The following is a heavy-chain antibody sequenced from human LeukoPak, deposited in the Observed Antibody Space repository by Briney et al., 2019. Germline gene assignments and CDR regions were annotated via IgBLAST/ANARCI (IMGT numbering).Heavy chain of an antibody. Sequence: GGALRLSCAASGFTFSDYVMSWVRQAPGKGLEWVSGISGSGDSTYYADSVKGRFTISRDNSKNTLYLQMNSLRVEDTAAYYCAKVRAPSGWFNSDYWGQGTLVTVSS. CDR3: AKVRAPSGWFNSDY. CDR1: GFTFSDYV. D-gene: IGHD6-19*01. J-gene: IGHJ4*02. V-gene: IGHV3-23*01. CDR2: ISGSGDST.